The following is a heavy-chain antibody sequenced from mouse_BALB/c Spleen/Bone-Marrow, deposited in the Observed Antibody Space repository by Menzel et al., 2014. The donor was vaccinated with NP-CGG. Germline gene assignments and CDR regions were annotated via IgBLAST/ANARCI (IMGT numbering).Heavy chain of an antibody. Sequence: EVMLVESGGGLVQPGGSLKLSCAASGFDFSRYWMGWVRQAPGRGPKWIGEINPDSSTINYTPSLKDKFIISRDNAKNALYLQMSKVRSEDTALYYCARLGYYGMMAYWGQGTSVTVSS. CDR1: GFDFSRYW. CDR3: ARLGYYGMMAY. CDR2: INPDSSTI. D-gene: IGHD1-1*01. J-gene: IGHJ4*01. V-gene: IGHV4-1*02.